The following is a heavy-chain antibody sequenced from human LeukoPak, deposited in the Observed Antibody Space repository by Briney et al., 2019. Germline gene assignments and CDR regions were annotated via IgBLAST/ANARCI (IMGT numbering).Heavy chain of an antibody. Sequence: PSETLSLTCAVSGYSITSGYYWAWIRQPPGKGLEWRGSIYHSGSTFYNRPLKSRVTISLDPSKNQFSLNLGSVTAADTALYYCARIFGSSNSLDYWGQGILVTVSS. CDR3: ARIFGSSNSLDY. CDR1: GYSITSGYY. D-gene: IGHD3-3*01. V-gene: IGHV4-38-2*01. J-gene: IGHJ4*02. CDR2: IYHSGST.